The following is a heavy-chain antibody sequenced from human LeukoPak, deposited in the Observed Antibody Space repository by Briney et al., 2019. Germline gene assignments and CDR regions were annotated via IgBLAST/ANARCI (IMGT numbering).Heavy chain of an antibody. CDR3: ARDLVQSSGSNWFDP. CDR1: GYTFTSYY. V-gene: IGHV1-2*02. Sequence: ASVKVSCKASGYTFTSYYMHWVRQAPGQGLEWMGWINPNSGGTNYAQKFQGRVTMTRDTSISTAYMELSRLRSDDTGVYYCARDLVQSSGSNWFDPWGQGTLVTVSS. CDR2: INPNSGGT. D-gene: IGHD3-22*01. J-gene: IGHJ5*02.